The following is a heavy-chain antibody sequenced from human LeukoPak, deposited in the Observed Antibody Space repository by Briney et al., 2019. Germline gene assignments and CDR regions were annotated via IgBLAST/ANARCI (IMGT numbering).Heavy chain of an antibody. CDR3: ARSSWIGDSVT. D-gene: IGHD2-21*02. CDR1: GFSFSSNE. CDR2: ISSSGDTI. J-gene: IGHJ5*02. V-gene: IGHV3-48*03. Sequence: GGSLRLSCAASGFSFSSNEMNWVRQAPGKGLEWVSYISSSGDTIYYADSVQGRFTISRDNAKNSLYLQMNSLRAEDTAIYYCARSSWIGDSVTWGQGTLVTVSS.